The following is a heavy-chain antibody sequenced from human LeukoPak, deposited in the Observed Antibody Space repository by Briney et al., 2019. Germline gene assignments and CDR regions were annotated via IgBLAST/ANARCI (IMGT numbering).Heavy chain of an antibody. CDR1: GGSFSSGGYY. Sequence: SQTLSLTCTVSGGSFSSGGYYWSWIRQHPGKGLEWIGYIYYSGSTYYNPSLKSRVTISVDTSKNQFSLKLSSVTAADTAVYYCARDRGDDYVWGSYRSPPRYFDYWGQGTLVTVSS. V-gene: IGHV4-31*03. CDR2: IYYSGST. D-gene: IGHD3-16*02. CDR3: ARDRGDDYVWGSYRSPPRYFDY. J-gene: IGHJ4*02.